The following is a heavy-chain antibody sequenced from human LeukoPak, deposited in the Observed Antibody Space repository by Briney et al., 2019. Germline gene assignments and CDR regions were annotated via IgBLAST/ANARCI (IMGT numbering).Heavy chain of an antibody. D-gene: IGHD2/OR15-2a*01. J-gene: IGHJ5*02. CDR1: GYTFTSYD. CDR3: ARDHSNTRTWWFDP. V-gene: IGHV1-46*04. CDR2: INPTGGRT. Sequence: ASVKVSCKASGYTFTSYDINWVRQATGQGLEWMGVINPTGGRTFYVEKLHDRVTLTTDMSATSIYMELSSLRLEDTAVYYCARDHSNTRTWWFDPWGQGTLVIVSS.